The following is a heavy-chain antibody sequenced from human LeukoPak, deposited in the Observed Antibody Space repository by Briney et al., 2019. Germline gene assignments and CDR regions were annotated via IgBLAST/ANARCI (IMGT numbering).Heavy chain of an antibody. CDR2: ISDAGGST. CDR1: GFTFSSYA. Sequence: GGSLRLSCAASGFTFSSYAMSWVRQAPGKGLEWVSGISDAGGSTYYADSVKGRFTISRDNSKNTLYLQMNSLRAEDTAVYYCARDRDNSGSYAYYFDYWGQGTRVTVSS. V-gene: IGHV3-23*01. CDR3: ARDRDNSGSYAYYFDY. J-gene: IGHJ4*02. D-gene: IGHD3-22*01.